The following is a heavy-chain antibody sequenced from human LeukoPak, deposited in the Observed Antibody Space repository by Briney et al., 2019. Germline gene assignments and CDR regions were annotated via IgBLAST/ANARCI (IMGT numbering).Heavy chain of an antibody. J-gene: IGHJ4*02. CDR2: ISGSGGST. CDR1: GFTLSSYA. D-gene: IGHD2-15*01. V-gene: IGHV3-23*01. CDR3: AKGVLLIGIFDY. Sequence: PGGSLRLSCAASGFTLSSYAMSWVRQAPGKGLEWVSAISGSGGSTYYADSVKGRFTISRDNSKNTLYLQMNSLRAEDTAVYYCAKGVLLIGIFDYWGQGTLVTVSS.